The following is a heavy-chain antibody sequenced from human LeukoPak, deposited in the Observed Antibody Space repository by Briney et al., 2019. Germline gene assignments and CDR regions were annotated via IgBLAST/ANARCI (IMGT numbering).Heavy chain of an antibody. D-gene: IGHD3-3*01. CDR1: GGSISSGGYS. Sequence: PSQTLSLTCTVSGGSISSGGYSWSWIRQHPGKGLEWIGYIYYSGSTYYNPSLKSRVTISVDTSKNQFSLKLSSVTAADTAVYYCAREITIFGVVIIPGWFDPWGQGTLVTVSS. CDR3: AREITIFGVVIIPGWFDP. V-gene: IGHV4-31*03. CDR2: IYYSGST. J-gene: IGHJ5*02.